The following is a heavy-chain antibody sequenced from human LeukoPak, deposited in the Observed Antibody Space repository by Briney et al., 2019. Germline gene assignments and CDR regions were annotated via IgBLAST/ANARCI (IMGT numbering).Heavy chain of an antibody. Sequence: QPGGSLRLSCAAPGFTFSSYTMQWVRQAPGKGLEWVAHIRSASTNIFYADSVQGRFTVSRDNAKNSLYLQMHSLRDEDTALYYCARAVGGSPGYWGQGTLVTVSS. V-gene: IGHV3-48*02. CDR2: IRSASTNI. D-gene: IGHD4-23*01. J-gene: IGHJ4*02. CDR3: ARAVGGSPGY. CDR1: GFTFSSYT.